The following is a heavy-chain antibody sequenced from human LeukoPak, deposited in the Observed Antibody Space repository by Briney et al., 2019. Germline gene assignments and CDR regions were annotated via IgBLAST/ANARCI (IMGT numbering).Heavy chain of an antibody. J-gene: IGHJ5*02. Sequence: PSETLSLTCTVSGGSISSYYWSWIRQPPGKGLEWIGYIYYSGSTNYNPSLKGRVTISVDTSKNQFSLKLSSVTAADTAVYYCARALYYDYVWGSYSAWFDPWGQGTLVTVSS. V-gene: IGHV4-59*01. CDR3: ARALYYDYVWGSYSAWFDP. CDR2: IYYSGST. CDR1: GGSISSYY. D-gene: IGHD3-16*01.